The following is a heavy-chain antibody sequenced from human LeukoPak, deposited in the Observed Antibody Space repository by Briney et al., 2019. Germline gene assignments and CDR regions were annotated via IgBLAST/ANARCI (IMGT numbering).Heavy chain of an antibody. Sequence: ASVKVSCKASGYTFTSYGISWVRQAPGQGLEWMGWISGYNGHTNYAQNLQGRVTMTRDTSTSTVYMELSSLRSEDTAVYYCARGGGTPIYYYDSSGYPHDYWGQGTLVTVSS. CDR1: GYTFTSYG. V-gene: IGHV1-18*01. CDR2: ISGYNGHT. D-gene: IGHD3-22*01. J-gene: IGHJ4*02. CDR3: ARGGGTPIYYYDSSGYPHDY.